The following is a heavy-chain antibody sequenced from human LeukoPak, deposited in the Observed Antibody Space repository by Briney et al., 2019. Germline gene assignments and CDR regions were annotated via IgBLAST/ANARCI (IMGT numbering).Heavy chain of an antibody. Sequence: PSETLSLTCTVSGGSIRSYHWSWIRQPPGKGLEWIGYIYYSGSTNYNPSLKSRVTISVDTSKNQFSLKLSSVTAADTAVYYCARHEAAAGDFDYWGQGTLVTVSS. D-gene: IGHD6-13*01. J-gene: IGHJ4*02. V-gene: IGHV4-59*08. CDR1: GGSIRSYH. CDR2: IYYSGST. CDR3: ARHEAAAGDFDY.